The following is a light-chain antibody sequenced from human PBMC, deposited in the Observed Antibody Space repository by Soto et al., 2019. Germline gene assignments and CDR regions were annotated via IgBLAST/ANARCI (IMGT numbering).Light chain of an antibody. CDR3: QQRSNGLS. Sequence: EIVLTQSPAILSLSPGERATFSCRASQSVSRNLGWYQHKPGQTPRLLIYDASNRATGIPVRFSGSGSGTDFTRTISSLEPEDFAVYYCQQRSNGLSFGPGTKVDIK. V-gene: IGKV3-11*01. J-gene: IGKJ3*01. CDR2: DAS. CDR1: QSVSRN.